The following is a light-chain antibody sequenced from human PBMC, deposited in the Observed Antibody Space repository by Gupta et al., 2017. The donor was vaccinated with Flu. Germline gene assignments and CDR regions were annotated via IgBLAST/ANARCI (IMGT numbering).Light chain of an antibody. J-gene: IGLJ3*02. CDR2: CDI. Sequence: TSSTSHTCNSVAGYDVHSYQQHPPNAPTLLMFCDINRPPWVPDRFSAATSATSASLATTALQNEEEADYYCHSYDTDASGWVFGGGTKLTVL. V-gene: IGLV1-40*01. CDR1: TCNSVAGYD. CDR3: HSYDTDASGWV.